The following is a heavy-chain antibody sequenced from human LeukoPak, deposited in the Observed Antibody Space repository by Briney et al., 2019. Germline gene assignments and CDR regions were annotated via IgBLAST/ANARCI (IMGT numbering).Heavy chain of an antibody. CDR2: INPNSGGT. V-gene: IGHV1-2*02. Sequence: GASVKVSCKASGYTFTGYYMHWVRHAPGQGLEWMGWINPNSGGTNYAQKFQGRVTMTRDTSISTAYMELSRLRSDDRAVYYCVRDAIAAAGTGGWGQGTLVTVSS. CDR3: VRDAIAAAGTGG. D-gene: IGHD6-13*01. CDR1: GYTFTGYY. J-gene: IGHJ4*02.